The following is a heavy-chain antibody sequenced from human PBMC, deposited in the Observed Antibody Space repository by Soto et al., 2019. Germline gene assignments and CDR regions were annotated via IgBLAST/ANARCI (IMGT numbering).Heavy chain of an antibody. CDR2: ISYDGSNK. CDR1: GFTFSSYG. J-gene: IGHJ4*02. CDR3: AKDHNWNYGYYFDY. Sequence: GGSLRLSCAASGFTFSSYGMHWVRQAPGKGLEWVAVISYDGSNKYYADSVKGRFTISRDNSKNALYLQMNSLRAEDTAVYYCAKDHNWNYGYYFDYWGRGTLVTVSS. D-gene: IGHD1-7*01. V-gene: IGHV3-30*18.